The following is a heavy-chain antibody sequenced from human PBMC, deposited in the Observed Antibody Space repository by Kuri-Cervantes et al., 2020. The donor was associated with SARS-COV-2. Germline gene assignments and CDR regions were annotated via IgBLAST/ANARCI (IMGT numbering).Heavy chain of an antibody. CDR1: GYTFTGYY. D-gene: IGHD6-13*01. CDR3: ASSGWVRGIAAAGIRERSGPNYYYYYMDV. V-gene: IGHV1-2*02. J-gene: IGHJ6*03. Sequence: ASVKVSCKASGYTFTGYYMHWVRQAPGQGLEWMGWINPNSGGTNYAQKFQGRVTMTRDTSISTAYMELSRLRSEDTAVYYCASSGWVRGIAAAGIRERSGPNYYYYYMDVWGEGTTVTVSS. CDR2: INPNSGGT.